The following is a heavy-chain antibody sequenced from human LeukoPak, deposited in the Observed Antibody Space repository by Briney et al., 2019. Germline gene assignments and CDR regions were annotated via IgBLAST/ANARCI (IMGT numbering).Heavy chain of an antibody. CDR3: AKQSKYYDFWSGYRNNWFDP. V-gene: IGHV1-2*02. J-gene: IGHJ5*02. D-gene: IGHD3-3*01. CDR1: GYTFTGYY. Sequence: ASVKVSCKASGYTFTGYYMHWVRQAPGQGLEWMGWINPNSGGTNYAQKFQGRVTMTRDTSISTAYMELSRLRSDDTAVYYCAKQSKYYDFWSGYRNNWFDPWGQGTLVTVSS. CDR2: INPNSGGT.